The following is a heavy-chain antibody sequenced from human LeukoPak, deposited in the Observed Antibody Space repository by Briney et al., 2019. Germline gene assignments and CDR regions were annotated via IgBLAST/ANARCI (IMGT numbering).Heavy chain of an antibody. V-gene: IGHV4-59*01. CDR3: ATGIVGATTLGAAFDI. Sequence: PSETLSLTCTVSGGSISSYYWSWIRQPPGKGLEWIGYIYYSGSTNYNPSLKSRVTISVDTSKNQFSLKLSSVTAADTAVYYCATGIVGATTLGAAFDIWGQGTMVTVSS. CDR1: GGSISSYY. D-gene: IGHD1-26*01. CDR2: IYYSGST. J-gene: IGHJ3*02.